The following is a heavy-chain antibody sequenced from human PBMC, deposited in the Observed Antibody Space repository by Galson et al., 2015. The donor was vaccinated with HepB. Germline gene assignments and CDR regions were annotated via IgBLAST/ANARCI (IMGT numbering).Heavy chain of an antibody. J-gene: IGHJ4*02. D-gene: IGHD1-26*01. Sequence: SLRLSGAASGFTFTTFSMNWVRQAPWKGLEWISYLTPSSIGILYADPVRGRFTVSRDNAKNSVYLQMNSLRVEDTAVYFCFTNSWEQVGYWGQGTLVTVSS. CDR1: GFTFTTFS. CDR2: LTPSSIGI. CDR3: FTNSWEQVGY. V-gene: IGHV3-48*01.